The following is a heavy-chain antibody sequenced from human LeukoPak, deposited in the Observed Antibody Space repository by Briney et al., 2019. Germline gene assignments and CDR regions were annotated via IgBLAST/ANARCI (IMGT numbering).Heavy chain of an antibody. V-gene: IGHV3-7*01. CDR3: ARGYFYDNSIY. J-gene: IGHJ4*02. CDR2: IKEDGSEK. D-gene: IGHD3-22*01. CDR1: GFTFSNSW. Sequence: GGSLRLSCATSGFTFSNSWMTWVRQAPGKGLEWVANIKEDGSEKNYVDSVKGRFTISRDNAKNSLYLQMNSLRAEDTAVYYCARGYFYDNSIYWGQGTLVTVSS.